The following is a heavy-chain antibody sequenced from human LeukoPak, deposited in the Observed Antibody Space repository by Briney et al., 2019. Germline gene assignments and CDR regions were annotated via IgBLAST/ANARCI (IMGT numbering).Heavy chain of an antibody. CDR3: AREEGFCRTTSCSAPFDY. Sequence: ASVKVSCKASGYTFTGYYMHWVRQAPGQGLEWMGWINPNSGDTIYAQKFQGRVTMTSDTSITTAYMELSRLTSDDTAMYYCAREEGFCRTTSCSAPFDYWGQGTLVTVSS. CDR2: INPNSGDT. V-gene: IGHV1-2*02. CDR1: GYTFTGYY. D-gene: IGHD2-2*01. J-gene: IGHJ4*02.